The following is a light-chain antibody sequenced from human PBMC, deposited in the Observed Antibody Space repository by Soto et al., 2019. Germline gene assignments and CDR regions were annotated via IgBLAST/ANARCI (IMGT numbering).Light chain of an antibody. CDR2: GAS. CDR3: QQYNNWPWT. J-gene: IGKJ1*01. Sequence: EIVMTQSPATLSVSPGERVTLSCRASQSVGSNLAWYQQTPGQAPRLLIYGASTRATDIPARFSGSGSGTEFTLTISSLQSEDFAIYYCQQYNNWPWTFGQGTKVDIK. CDR1: QSVGSN. V-gene: IGKV3-15*01.